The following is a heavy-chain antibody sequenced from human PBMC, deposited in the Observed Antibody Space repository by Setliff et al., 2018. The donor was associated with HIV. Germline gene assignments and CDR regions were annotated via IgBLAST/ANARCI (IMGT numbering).Heavy chain of an antibody. CDR2: ISPKYGGT. CDR1: GYSFSDYY. Sequence: ASVKVSCKASGYSFSDYYIHWVRQAPGHGFQWMGWISPKYGGTNYAQNFQGRVTMTSDTSISTAYMELSSLGSDDPAVYFCARDNSSSYWGQGTPVTVSS. CDR3: ARDNSSSY. D-gene: IGHD4-4*01. J-gene: IGHJ4*02. V-gene: IGHV1-2*02.